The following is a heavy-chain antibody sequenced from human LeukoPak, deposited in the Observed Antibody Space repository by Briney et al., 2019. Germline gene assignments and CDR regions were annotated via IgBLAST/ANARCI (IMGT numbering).Heavy chain of an antibody. CDR2: FDPEDGET. V-gene: IGHV1-24*01. J-gene: IGHJ4*02. Sequence: ASVKVSCKVSGYTLTELSMHWVRQAPGKGLEWMGGFDPEDGETIYAQKFQGRVTMTEDTSTDTAYMELSSLRSEDTAVYYCAREKGYCTNGVCWPGASKAEFDYWGQGTLVTVSS. CDR3: AREKGYCTNGVCWPGASKAEFDY. CDR1: GYTLTELS. D-gene: IGHD2-8*01.